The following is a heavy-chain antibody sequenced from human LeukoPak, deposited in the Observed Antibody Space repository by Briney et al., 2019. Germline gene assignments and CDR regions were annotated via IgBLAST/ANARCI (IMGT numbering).Heavy chain of an antibody. D-gene: IGHD2-2*01. CDR3: ARWGSTSSLSYPNDY. CDR2: INAGNGNT. Sequence: ASVKVSCKASGYTFTTYTIHWVRQAPGQSLEWMGWINAGNGNTKYSQEFQDRVTITRDTSASTAYMELSSLRSDDTAVYYCARWGSTSSLSYPNDYWGQGTLVTVSS. CDR1: GYTFTTYT. J-gene: IGHJ4*02. V-gene: IGHV1-3*01.